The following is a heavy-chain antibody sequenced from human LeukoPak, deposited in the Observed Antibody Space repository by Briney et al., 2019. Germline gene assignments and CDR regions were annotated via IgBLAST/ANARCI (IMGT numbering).Heavy chain of an antibody. Sequence: PSETLSLTCTVSGDSISSSSYYWGWIRQPPGKGLEWIGSIYYSGTYYNPSLKSRVTMSVDTSTNHFSLKLSSVTAADTAVYYCARYSFPVGRHFDYWGQGTLVTVSS. CDR1: GDSISSSSYY. CDR2: IYYSGT. CDR3: ARYSFPVGRHFDY. V-gene: IGHV4-39*02. D-gene: IGHD1-26*01. J-gene: IGHJ4*02.